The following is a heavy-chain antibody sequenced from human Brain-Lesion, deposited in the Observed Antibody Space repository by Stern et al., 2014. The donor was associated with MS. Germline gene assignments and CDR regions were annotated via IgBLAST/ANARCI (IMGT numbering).Heavy chain of an antibody. CDR1: GFTFSHYS. Sequence: EVQLVESGGGLVKPGESLRLSCDASGFTFSHYSLNWVRQAPGKGLEWISSISNNSTHTYYADSGEGRFTISRDSAKDSVSLHMVILRAEDTAVYYCARARVGDYARSPHLDSWGQGTLVTVSS. CDR2: ISNNSTHT. D-gene: IGHD4-17*01. V-gene: IGHV3-21*01. J-gene: IGHJ4*02. CDR3: ARARVGDYARSPHLDS.